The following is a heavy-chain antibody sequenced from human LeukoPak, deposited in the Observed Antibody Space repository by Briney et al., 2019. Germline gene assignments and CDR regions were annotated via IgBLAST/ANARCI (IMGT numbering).Heavy chain of an antibody. D-gene: IGHD5-12*01. CDR3: ARRIVATIRGFDY. CDR1: GFTFSDHY. CDR2: VRNKPHTYTT. V-gene: IGHV3-72*01. Sequence: PGGSLRLSCAASGFTFSDHYMDWVRQAPGKGLEWVARVRNKPHTYTTEYAASVRGRFSISRDDSKNSLYLQMNSLKTDDTAVYYCARRIVATIRGFDYWGQGTLVTVSS. J-gene: IGHJ4*02.